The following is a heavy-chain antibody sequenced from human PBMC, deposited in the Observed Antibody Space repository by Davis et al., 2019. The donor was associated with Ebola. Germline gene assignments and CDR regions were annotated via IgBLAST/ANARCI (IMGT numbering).Heavy chain of an antibody. CDR3: ARLPGYCTNGVCYTGEIDY. CDR1: GGSISSYY. Sequence: SETLSLTCTVSGGSISSYYWSWIRQPPGKGLEWIGYIYYSGSTNYNPSLKSRVTISVDTSKNQFSLKLSYVTAADTAVYYCARLPGYCTNGVCYTGEIDYWGQGTLVTVSS. D-gene: IGHD2-8*01. CDR2: IYYSGST. V-gene: IGHV4-59*08. J-gene: IGHJ4*02.